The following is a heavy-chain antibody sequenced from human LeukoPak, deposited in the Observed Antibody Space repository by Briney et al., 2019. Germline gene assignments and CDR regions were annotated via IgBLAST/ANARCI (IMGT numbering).Heavy chain of an antibody. CDR2: INHSGST. CDR1: GGSFSGYY. CDR3: AGGKVGQQPVPGFDY. Sequence: PSETLSLTCAVYGGSFSGYYWSWIRQPPGKGLEWIGEINHSGSTNYNPSLKSRVTISVDTSKNQFSLKLSSVTAADTAVYYCAGGKVGQQPVPGFDYWGQGTLVTVSS. V-gene: IGHV4-34*01. J-gene: IGHJ4*02. D-gene: IGHD6-13*01.